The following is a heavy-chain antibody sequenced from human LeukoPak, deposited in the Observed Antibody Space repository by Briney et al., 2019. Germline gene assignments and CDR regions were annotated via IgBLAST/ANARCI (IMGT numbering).Heavy chain of an antibody. CDR3: AKDRGYHYDSSGYYRMDAFDI. CDR2: ISGSGDST. J-gene: IGHJ3*02. V-gene: IGHV3-23*01. CDR1: GFTFSSYA. Sequence: PGGSLRLSCAASGFTFSSYAMSWVRQAPGKGLEWVSAISGSGDSTYYADSVKGRFTISRDSSKNTLYLQMNSLRAEDTAVYYCAKDRGYHYDSSGYYRMDAFDIWGQGTMVTVSS. D-gene: IGHD3-22*01.